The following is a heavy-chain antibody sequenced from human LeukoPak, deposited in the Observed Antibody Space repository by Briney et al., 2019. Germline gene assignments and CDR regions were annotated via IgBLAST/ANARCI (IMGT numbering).Heavy chain of an antibody. CDR2: KKQDGSEK. D-gene: IGHD3-3*01. Sequence: GGSLRLSCAASGFTFSSYWMSWVRQAPGKGLEWVANKKQDGSEKYYVDSVKGRFTISRDNAKNSLYLQMNSLRAEDTAVYYCARGHYDFWSGYQNFDYWGQGTLVTVSS. CDR3: ARGHYDFWSGYQNFDY. CDR1: GFTFSSYW. V-gene: IGHV3-7*01. J-gene: IGHJ4*02.